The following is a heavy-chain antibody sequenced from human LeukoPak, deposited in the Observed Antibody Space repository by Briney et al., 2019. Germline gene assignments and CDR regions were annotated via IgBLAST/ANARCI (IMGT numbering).Heavy chain of an antibody. D-gene: IGHD3-22*01. CDR2: IYYSGST. J-gene: IGHJ4*02. CDR3: ARHKRMAYYYDSSGFLDY. Sequence: PSETVSPTCTVSGGSISSSSYYWGWIRQPPGKGLEWIGTIYYSGSTYYNPSLKSRVTISVDTSKNQFSLKLSSVTAADTAVYYCARHKRMAYYYDSSGFLDYWGQGTLVTVSS. CDR1: GGSISSSSYY. V-gene: IGHV4-39*01.